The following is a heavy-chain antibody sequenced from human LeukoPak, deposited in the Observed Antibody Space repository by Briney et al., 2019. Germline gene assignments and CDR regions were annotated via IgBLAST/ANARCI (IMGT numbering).Heavy chain of an antibody. CDR2: ISASGIHI. J-gene: IGHJ4*02. CDR3: VRMVSGDS. Sequence: GGSLRLSCAVSGFTFSNYDMNWVRQAPGKGPEWVTTISASGIHIYYADSAKGRFTISRDNSRNTLELQMNGLRGEDTAVYYCVRMVSGDSWGQGTLVTVTS. D-gene: IGHD2-8*01. CDR1: GFTFSNYD. V-gene: IGHV3-23*01.